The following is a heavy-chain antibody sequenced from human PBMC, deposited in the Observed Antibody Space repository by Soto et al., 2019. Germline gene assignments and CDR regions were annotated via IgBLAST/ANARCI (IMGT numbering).Heavy chain of an antibody. CDR2: IYYSGST. V-gene: IGHV4-39*01. J-gene: IGHJ6*02. Sequence: SEILSLTCTVSGGSISSSIYYWGWIRQPPGKGLEWIGSIYYSGSTYYNPSLKSRVTISVDTSKNQFSLKLSSVTAADTAVYYCARRFDYGSGSYIPTRYYYYGMDVWGQGTTVTVSS. CDR3: ARRFDYGSGSYIPTRYYYYGMDV. CDR1: GGSISSSIYY. D-gene: IGHD3-10*01.